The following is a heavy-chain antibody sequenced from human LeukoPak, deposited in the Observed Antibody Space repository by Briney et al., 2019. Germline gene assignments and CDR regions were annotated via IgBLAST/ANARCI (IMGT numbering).Heavy chain of an antibody. D-gene: IGHD1-26*01. J-gene: IGHJ6*03. Sequence: SETLSLTCTVSGGSISSYYWSWIRQPPGKGLEWIGEINHSGSTNYNPSLKSRVTISVDTSKNQFSLKLSSVTAADTAVYYCARLGAVATNGYYYYYMDVWGKGTTVTVSS. CDR3: ARLGAVATNGYYYYYMDV. CDR1: GGSISSYY. CDR2: INHSGST. V-gene: IGHV4-34*01.